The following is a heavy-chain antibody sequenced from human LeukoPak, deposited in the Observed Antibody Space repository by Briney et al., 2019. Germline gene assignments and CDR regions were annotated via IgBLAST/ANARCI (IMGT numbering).Heavy chain of an antibody. CDR2: IYYSGST. J-gene: IGHJ6*02. D-gene: IGHD6-13*01. CDR3: ARGAYSSSWNYYYYYGMDV. Sequence: TPSETLSLTCTVSGGSISSSSYYWGWIRQPPRKGLEWIGSIYYSGSTYYNPSLKSRVTISVDTSKNQFSLKLSSVTAADTAVYYCARGAYSSSWNYYYYYGMDVWGQGTTVTVSS. CDR1: GGSISSSSYY. V-gene: IGHV4-39*01.